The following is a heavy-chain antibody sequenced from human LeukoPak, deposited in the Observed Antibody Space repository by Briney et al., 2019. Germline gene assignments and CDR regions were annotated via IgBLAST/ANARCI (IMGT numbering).Heavy chain of an antibody. CDR3: ARVASLRFRFRNYYYYMDV. J-gene: IGHJ6*03. V-gene: IGHV3-7*01. CDR1: GFTFSNYW. D-gene: IGHD3-16*01. CDR2: IKEDGGEK. Sequence: TGGSLRLSCAASGFTFSNYWMSWVRQAPGKGLEWVVNIKEDGGEKYYVDSVKGRFTISGDNAKNSLYLQMDSLRAEDTAVYYCARVASLRFRFRNYYYYMDVWGKGTTVTVSS.